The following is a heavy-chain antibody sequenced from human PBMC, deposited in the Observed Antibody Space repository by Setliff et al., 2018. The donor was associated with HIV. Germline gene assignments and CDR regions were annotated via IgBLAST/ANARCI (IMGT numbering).Heavy chain of an antibody. CDR3: ATDCAVVGGTGSLDS. D-gene: IGHD1-26*01. V-gene: IGHV3-11*05. CDR2: ISYRSTYT. CDR1: GFTFSDYY. J-gene: IGHJ4*02. Sequence: GGSLRLSCAASGFTFSDYYMSWIRQAPGKGLEWVSYISYRSTYTNYMDSVKGRFTTSRDNAKNSLYLQMNSLRVEDTAVYYCATDCAVVGGTGSLDSWGQGTLVTV.